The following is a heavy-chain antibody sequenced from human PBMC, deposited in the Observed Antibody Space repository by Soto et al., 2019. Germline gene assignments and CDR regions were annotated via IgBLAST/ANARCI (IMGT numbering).Heavy chain of an antibody. V-gene: IGHV3-53*04. Sequence: GGSLRLSCAASGFTVSSNYMSWVRQAPGKGLEWVSVIYSGGSTYYADSVKGRFTISRHNSKNTLYLQMNSLRAEDTAVYYCARVFSRYGSGHFDYWGQGTLVTVSS. CDR3: ARVFSRYGSGHFDY. CDR2: IYSGGST. J-gene: IGHJ4*02. CDR1: GFTVSSNY. D-gene: IGHD3-10*01.